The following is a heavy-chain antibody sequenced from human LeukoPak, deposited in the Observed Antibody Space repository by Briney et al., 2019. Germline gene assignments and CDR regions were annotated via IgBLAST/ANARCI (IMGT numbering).Heavy chain of an antibody. Sequence: TGGSLRLSCAASGFSLSTYAMRWARQAPRKGLEWDSGIRGSGGTTNYGDTVKRRFTISRDNSKNTLYLQMNSLRAEDTAVYYCANALGGSGSYYKTFDYWGQGTLVTVSS. D-gene: IGHD3-10*01. CDR1: GFSLSTYA. V-gene: IGHV3-23*01. J-gene: IGHJ4*02. CDR3: ANALGGSGSYYKTFDY. CDR2: IRGSGGTT.